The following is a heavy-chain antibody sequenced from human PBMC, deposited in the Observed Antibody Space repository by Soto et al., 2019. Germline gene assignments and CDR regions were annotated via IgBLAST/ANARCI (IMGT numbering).Heavy chain of an antibody. CDR3: ATVYCGGDCFIDY. D-gene: IGHD2-21*02. V-gene: IGHV4-39*01. CDR1: GGSISSSSYY. CDR2: IYYSGST. Sequence: SETLSLTCTVSGGSISSSSYYWGWIRQPPGKGLEWIGSIYYSGSTYYNPSLKSRVTISVDTSKNQFSLKLSSVTAADTAVYYCATVYCGGDCFIDYWGQGTLVTVSS. J-gene: IGHJ4*02.